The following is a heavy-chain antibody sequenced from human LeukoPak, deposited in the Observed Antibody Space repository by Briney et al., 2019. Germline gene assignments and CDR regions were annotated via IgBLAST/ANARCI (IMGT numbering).Heavy chain of an antibody. V-gene: IGHV4-61*05. J-gene: IGHJ4*02. Sequence: SETLSLTCTVSGGSISSSSYYWSWIRQPPGKGLEWIGYIYYSGSTNYNPSLKSRVTISVDTSKNQFSLKLSSVTAADTAVYYCARQMTYYDFWSGYLDHFDYWGQGTLVTVSS. CDR3: ARQMTYYDFWSGYLDHFDY. CDR1: GGSISSSSYY. CDR2: IYYSGST. D-gene: IGHD3-3*01.